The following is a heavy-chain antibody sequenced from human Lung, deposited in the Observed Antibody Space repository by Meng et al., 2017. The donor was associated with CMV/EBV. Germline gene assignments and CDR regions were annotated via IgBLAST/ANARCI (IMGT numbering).Heavy chain of an antibody. CDR1: GFTFSGYS. D-gene: IGHD1-26*01. CDR3: ARDQIRGVVGARPRGPGDL. Sequence: GGSXRLXCVASGFTFSGYSMNWVRQTPGKGLEWVSSITSRSSNTYYSDSVKGRFTISRDNAKNSLYLQMNSLRDEDTAVYYCARDQIRGVVGARPRGPGDLWXQGTLVTFSS. J-gene: IGHJ4*02. CDR2: ITSRSSNT. V-gene: IGHV3-21*01.